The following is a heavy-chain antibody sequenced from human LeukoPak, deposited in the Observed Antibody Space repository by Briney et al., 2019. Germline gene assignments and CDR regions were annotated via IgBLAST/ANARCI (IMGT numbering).Heavy chain of an antibody. CDR1: GFTFSSYS. Sequence: GGSLRLSCAASGFTFSSYSMNWVRQAPGKVLEWVSYINSSSSTIYYADSVKGRFTISRDNAKNSLYLQMNSLRAEDTAVYYRAREPKAGYCSGGSCSGYWGQGTLVTVSS. V-gene: IGHV3-48*01. D-gene: IGHD2-15*01. CDR3: AREPKAGYCSGGSCSGY. CDR2: INSSSSTI. J-gene: IGHJ4*02.